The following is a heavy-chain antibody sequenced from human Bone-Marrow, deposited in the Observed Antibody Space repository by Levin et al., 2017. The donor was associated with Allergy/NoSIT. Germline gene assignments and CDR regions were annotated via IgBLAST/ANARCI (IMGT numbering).Heavy chain of an antibody. V-gene: IGHV3-30-3*01. CDR3: ARDSRVTFYDF. Sequence: PGGSLRLSCVASGFSFGAYGVHWVRQAPGKGLEWVAVISDGGSMQYYTDSVKGRFTISRDNSKDTLYLQMNGLTTEDTAVYYCARDSRVTFYDFWGQGTLVSVSS. J-gene: IGHJ4*02. CDR1: GFSFGAYG. D-gene: IGHD2/OR15-2a*01. CDR2: ISDGGSMQ.